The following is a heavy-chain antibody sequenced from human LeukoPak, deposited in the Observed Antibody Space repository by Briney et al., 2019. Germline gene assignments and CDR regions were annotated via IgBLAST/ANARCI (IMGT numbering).Heavy chain of an antibody. J-gene: IGHJ4*02. CDR1: GFTFSSYG. CDR3: TTEAWDY. V-gene: IGHV3-30*02. CDR2: IRYDGSNK. Sequence: GGSLRLSCAASGFTFSSYGMHWVRQAPGKGLEWVAFIRYDGSNKYYADSVKGRFTISRDNSKNTLYLQMNNLRVEDTAVYYCTTEAWDYWGQGTRVTVSS.